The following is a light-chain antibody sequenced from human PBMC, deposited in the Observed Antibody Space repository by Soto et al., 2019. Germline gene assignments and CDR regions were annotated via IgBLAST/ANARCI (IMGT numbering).Light chain of an antibody. CDR3: QLYGASPKYT. Sequence: EIVLTQFPGTLPLSPGQRATLSCRASQSVSSSSLAWYQQRPGQAPRLLIYGASRRATGIPDRFSGSGSGTDFTLTISRLEPEDFAVYYCQLYGASPKYTFGQGTRLEIK. J-gene: IGKJ5*01. V-gene: IGKV3-20*01. CDR2: GAS. CDR1: QSVSSSS.